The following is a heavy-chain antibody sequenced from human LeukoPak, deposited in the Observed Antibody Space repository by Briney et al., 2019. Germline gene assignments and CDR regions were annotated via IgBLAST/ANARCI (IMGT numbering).Heavy chain of an antibody. Sequence: GASVKVPCKASGYTFTGYYMHWVRQAPGQGLEWMGWINPNSGGTNYAQKFQGRVTMTRDTSISTAYMELSRLRSDDTAVYYCATEYYDSSGPRDYWGQGTLVTVSS. CDR1: GYTFTGYY. V-gene: IGHV1-2*02. CDR2: INPNSGGT. D-gene: IGHD3-22*01. J-gene: IGHJ4*02. CDR3: ATEYYDSSGPRDY.